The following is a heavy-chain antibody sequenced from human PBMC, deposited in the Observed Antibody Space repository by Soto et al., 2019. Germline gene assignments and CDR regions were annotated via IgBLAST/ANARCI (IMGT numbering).Heavy chain of an antibody. V-gene: IGHV3-30-3*01. CDR1: GFTFSSSA. D-gene: IGHD3-10*01. Sequence: GGSLRLSCAASGFTFSSSAMHWVRQAPGKGLVWVAVISHDGSNKYYADSVKGRFTISRDSSKNTLYVEMNSLRDEDTAMYYCARDLGGEFYFDYWGQGTLVTVSS. CDR2: ISHDGSNK. CDR3: ARDLGGEFYFDY. J-gene: IGHJ4*02.